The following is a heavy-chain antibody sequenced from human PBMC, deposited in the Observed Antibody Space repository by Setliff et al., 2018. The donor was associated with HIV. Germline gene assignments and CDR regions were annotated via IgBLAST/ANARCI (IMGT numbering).Heavy chain of an antibody. J-gene: IGHJ3*02. CDR1: GFTFSNFA. D-gene: IGHD3-22*01. V-gene: IGHV3-30*01. Sequence: PGGSLRLSCVASGFTFSNFAMHWVRQAPGKGLEWVSVISYDGSRISYADSVKGRFTISRDNSKNTLFLQLNTLRPEDTAVYYCAMIVVGPSIWGQGTMVTVS. CDR2: ISYDGSRI. CDR3: AMIVVGPSI.